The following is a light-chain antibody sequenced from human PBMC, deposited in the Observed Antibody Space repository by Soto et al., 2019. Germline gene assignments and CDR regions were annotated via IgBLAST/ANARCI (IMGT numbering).Light chain of an antibody. CDR3: QQYVSSPWA. V-gene: IGKV3-20*01. CDR1: QSVSSSS. CDR2: GAS. Sequence: EIVLTQFPDTLSLPPGERATLSCRASQSVSSSSLAWYQQKRGQAPRLLIHGASSRATGIPDRFSGSGSGTDFTLTISRLEPEDFAVYYCQQYVSSPWAFGQGTKVDIK. J-gene: IGKJ1*01.